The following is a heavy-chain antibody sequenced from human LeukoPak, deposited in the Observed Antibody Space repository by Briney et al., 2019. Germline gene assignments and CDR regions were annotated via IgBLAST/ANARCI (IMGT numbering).Heavy chain of an antibody. J-gene: IGHJ4*02. CDR1: GGSISSGGYY. V-gene: IGHV4-30-2*01. Sequence: PSQTLSLTCTVSGGSISSGGYYWSWLRQPPGKGLEWIGYIYHSGSTYYNPSLKSRVTISVDTSKNQFSLKLSSVTAADTAVYYCARGAGEYYFDYWGQGTLVTVSS. CDR2: IYHSGST. CDR3: ARGAGEYYFDY.